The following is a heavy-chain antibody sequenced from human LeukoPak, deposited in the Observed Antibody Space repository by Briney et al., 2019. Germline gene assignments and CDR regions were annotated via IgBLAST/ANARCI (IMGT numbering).Heavy chain of an antibody. J-gene: IGHJ4*02. CDR3: ARHRYSSGWLVY. Sequence: SETLSLTCTVSGGSISSYYWSWIRQPPGKGLEWIGCIYYSGSTNYNPSLKSRVTISVDTSKNQFSLKLSSVTAADTAVYYCARHRYSSGWLVYWGQGTLVTVSS. D-gene: IGHD6-19*01. CDR2: IYYSGST. CDR1: GGSISSYY. V-gene: IGHV4-59*08.